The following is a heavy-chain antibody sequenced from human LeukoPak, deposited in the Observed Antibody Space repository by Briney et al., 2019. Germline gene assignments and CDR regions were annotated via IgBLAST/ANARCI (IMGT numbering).Heavy chain of an antibody. CDR2: IKEDGSEK. CDR3: ARQKAVVVVAATPDEDYGDYVDYYYYMDV. Sequence: GGSLRLSCAASEFTSSRYWMSWVRQAPGKGLEWVANIKEDGSEKYYVDSVKGRLTISRDNAKNSLSLQIKSLRAEDTAVYYCARQKAVVVVAATPDEDYGDYVDYYYYMDVWGKGTTVTVSS. J-gene: IGHJ6*03. V-gene: IGHV3-7*01. CDR1: EFTSSRYW. D-gene: IGHD2-15*01.